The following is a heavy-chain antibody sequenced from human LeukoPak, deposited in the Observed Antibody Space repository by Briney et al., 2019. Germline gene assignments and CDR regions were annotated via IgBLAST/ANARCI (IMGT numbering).Heavy chain of an antibody. J-gene: IGHJ4*02. V-gene: IGHV3-30*02. CDR3: AKSRITMVRGVIDY. D-gene: IGHD3-10*01. CDR2: IRYDGSNK. Sequence: PGGSLRLSGAASGFTFSSYGMHWVRQAPGKGLEWVAFIRYDGSNKYYADSVKGRFTISRDNSKNTLYLQMNSLRAEDTAVYYCAKSRITMVRGVIDYWGQGTLVTVSS. CDR1: GFTFSSYG.